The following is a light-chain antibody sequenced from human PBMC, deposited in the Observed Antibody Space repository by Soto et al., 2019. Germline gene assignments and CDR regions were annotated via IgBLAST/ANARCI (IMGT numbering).Light chain of an antibody. Sequence: EIVLTQSPGTLSLSPGERATLSCRASQSVSSSYLARYQQKPGQAPRLLIYGASSRATGIPDRFSGSGSATDFTLTISRLEPEDFAVYYCQRYGTSPPLTFGGGTKVDIK. V-gene: IGKV3-20*01. CDR2: GAS. CDR3: QRYGTSPPLT. CDR1: QSVSSSY. J-gene: IGKJ4*01.